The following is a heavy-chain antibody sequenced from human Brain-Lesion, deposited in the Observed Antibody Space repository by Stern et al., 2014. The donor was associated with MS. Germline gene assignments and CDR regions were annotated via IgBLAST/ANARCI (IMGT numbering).Heavy chain of an antibody. CDR2: IFPRDSNT. V-gene: IGHV5-51*03. Sequence: VQLVESGAEVKKPGESLKISCEASGYLFDDYWIGWVRQMSGRGLELVAIIFPRDSNTRYSPSVPGQVTIPADKSIRTAYFPGRSLKPPDPAMYYCARSPATPSGYDRFDYWGQGALVTVSS. D-gene: IGHD5-12*01. J-gene: IGHJ4*02. CDR1: GYLFDDYW. CDR3: ARSPATPSGYDRFDY.